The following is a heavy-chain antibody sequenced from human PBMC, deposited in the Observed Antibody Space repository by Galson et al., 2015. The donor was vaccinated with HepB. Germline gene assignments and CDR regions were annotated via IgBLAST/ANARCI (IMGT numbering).Heavy chain of an antibody. CDR1: GGTFSSYA. Sequence: SVKVSCKASGGTFSSYAISWVRQAPGQGLEWMGGIIPIFGTANYAQKFQGRVTITADESTSTAYMELSSLRSEDTAVYYCARCGQQLVLVGWFDPWGQGTLVTVSS. J-gene: IGHJ5*02. D-gene: IGHD6-13*01. CDR3: ARCGQQLVLVGWFDP. V-gene: IGHV1-69*13. CDR2: IIPIFGTA.